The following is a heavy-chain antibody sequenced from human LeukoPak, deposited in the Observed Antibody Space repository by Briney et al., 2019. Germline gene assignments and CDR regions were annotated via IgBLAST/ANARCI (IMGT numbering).Heavy chain of an antibody. Sequence: SETLSLTCTVSGGSISSYYWSWIRQPPGKGLEWIGYIYYSGSTNYNPSLKSRVTISVDTSKNQFSLKLSSVTAADTAVYYCARDLYGSGSSYFDYWGQGTLVTVSS. CDR2: IYYSGST. J-gene: IGHJ4*02. CDR1: GGSISSYY. D-gene: IGHD3-10*01. V-gene: IGHV4-59*12. CDR3: ARDLYGSGSSYFDY.